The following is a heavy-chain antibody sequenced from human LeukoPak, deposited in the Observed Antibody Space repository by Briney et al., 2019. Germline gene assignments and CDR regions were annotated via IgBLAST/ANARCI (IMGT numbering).Heavy chain of an antibody. Sequence: SETLSLTCTVSGGSISSGSYYWSWIRQPAGKGLEWIGRIYTSGSTNYNPSLKSRVTVSVDTSKNQFSLKLSSVTAADTAVYYCAIYFWSGPVAFDIWGQGTMVTVSS. J-gene: IGHJ3*02. CDR2: IYTSGST. V-gene: IGHV4-61*02. CDR3: AIYFWSGPVAFDI. D-gene: IGHD3-3*01. CDR1: GGSISSGSYY.